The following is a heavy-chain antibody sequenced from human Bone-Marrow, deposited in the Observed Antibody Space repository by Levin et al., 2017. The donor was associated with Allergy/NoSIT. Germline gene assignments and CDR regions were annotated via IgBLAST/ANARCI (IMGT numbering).Heavy chain of an antibody. Sequence: SGGSLRLSCEGSGFTFDSYGMIWVRQAPGKGLEWVSSISGNGRSTFYADAVKGRFTVSRDNSKKTLFLLMNNLRPEDTATYYCGKDFNPGWFYYAAYWGQGSLVSVSS. CDR1: GFTFDSYG. D-gene: IGHD3-10*01. CDR3: GKDFNPGWFYYAAY. CDR2: ISGNGRST. V-gene: IGHV3-23*01. J-gene: IGHJ4*02.